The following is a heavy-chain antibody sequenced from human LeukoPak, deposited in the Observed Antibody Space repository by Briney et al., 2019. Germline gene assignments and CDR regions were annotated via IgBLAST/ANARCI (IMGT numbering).Heavy chain of an antibody. CDR3: ARDRCSSTSCAFRGARFDY. CDR2: IYYSGST. Sequence: SETLSLTCTVAGGSISSYYWSWIRQPPGKGLEWMGYIYYSGSTNYNPSLKSRVTISADTSKNQFSLKLSSVTAADPAVYYCARDRCSSTSCAFRGARFDYWGQGTLVTVSS. J-gene: IGHJ4*02. V-gene: IGHV4-59*01. CDR1: GGSISSYY. D-gene: IGHD2-2*01.